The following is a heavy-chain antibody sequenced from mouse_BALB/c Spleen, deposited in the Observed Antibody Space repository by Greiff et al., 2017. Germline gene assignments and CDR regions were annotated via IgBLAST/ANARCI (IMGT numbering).Heavy chain of an antibody. J-gene: IGHJ4*01. CDR1: GFSLTSYG. CDR2: IWAGGST. CDR3: ASYGHNRAMDY. V-gene: IGHV2-9*02. Sequence: VKLMESGPGLVAPSQSLSITCTVSGFSLTSYGVHWVRQPPGKGLEWLGVIWAGGSTNYNSALMSRLSISKDNSKSQVFLKMNSLQTDDTAMYYCASYGHNRAMDYWGQGTSVTVSS. D-gene: IGHD6-1*01.